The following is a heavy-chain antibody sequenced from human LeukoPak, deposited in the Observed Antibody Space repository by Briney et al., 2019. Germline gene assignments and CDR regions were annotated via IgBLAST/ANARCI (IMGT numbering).Heavy chain of an antibody. D-gene: IGHD2-15*01. CDR1: RFTFTAAW. Sequence: GGSLRLSCAVSRFTFTAAWMSWVRQAPGKGLEWVGRIKSKSDGGTTDYAAPVKGRFTISRDNSKNTLYLLMNSLIPEDTAVYYCAREVVSIPSYFDSWGQGTLVTVSS. J-gene: IGHJ4*02. CDR3: AREVVSIPSYFDS. V-gene: IGHV3-15*01. CDR2: IKSKSDGGTT.